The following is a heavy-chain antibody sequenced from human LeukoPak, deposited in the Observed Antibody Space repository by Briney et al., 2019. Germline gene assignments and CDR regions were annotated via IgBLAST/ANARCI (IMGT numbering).Heavy chain of an antibody. Sequence: PSETLSLTCTVSSGYISSSSAYWGWIRQPPGKGLEWIGSIYYSKNTYYNPSLKSRVTISADTSKNQFSLTLGSVSATDTAVYYCVSPRGFSYGYFDYWGQGTLVTVSS. CDR2: IYYSKNT. D-gene: IGHD5-18*01. CDR1: SGYISSSSAY. J-gene: IGHJ4*02. CDR3: VSPRGFSYGYFDY. V-gene: IGHV4-39*01.